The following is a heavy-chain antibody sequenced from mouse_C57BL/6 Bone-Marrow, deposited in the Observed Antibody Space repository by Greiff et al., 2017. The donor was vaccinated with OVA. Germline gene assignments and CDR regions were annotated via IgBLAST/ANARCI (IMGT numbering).Heavy chain of an antibody. J-gene: IGHJ3*01. D-gene: IGHD2-2*01. Sequence: VHLVESGGGLVKPGGSLKLSCAASGFTFSDYGMHWVRQSPGKGLEWLGVIWSGESTDYNAAFISRLSIIKDNSKSQVFFKMNSLQADDTAIYYCARNYYGYDVFAYWGQGTLVTVSA. CDR2: IWSGEST. CDR3: ARNYYGYDVFAY. V-gene: IGHV2-2*01. CDR1: GFTFSDYG.